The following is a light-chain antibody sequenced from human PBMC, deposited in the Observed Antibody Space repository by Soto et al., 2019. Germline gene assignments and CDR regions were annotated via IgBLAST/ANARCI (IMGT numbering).Light chain of an antibody. V-gene: IGLV2-14*01. Sequence: QSVLTQPASVSGSPGQSITISCTGTSGDIGSYNRVSWYQQHPGKAPKLRIYEVTDRPSGVSNRFSGSDSGNTASLTISGLQAEDEAEYYCSSYTNINTRACVFGTGTKLTVL. J-gene: IGLJ1*01. CDR2: EVT. CDR3: SSYTNINTRACV. CDR1: SGDIGSYNR.